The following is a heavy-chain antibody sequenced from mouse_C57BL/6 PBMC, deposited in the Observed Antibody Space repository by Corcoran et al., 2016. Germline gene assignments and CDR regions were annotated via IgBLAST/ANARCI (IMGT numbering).Heavy chain of an antibody. Sequence: EVQLQQSGPELVKPGASVKISCKASGYTFTDYYMNWVKQSHGKSLEWIGDINPNNGGTSYNQKFKGKATLTVDKSSSTAYMELRSLTSEDSAVYYCARGKDYYGSSLFAYWGQGTTLTVSS. D-gene: IGHD1-1*01. J-gene: IGHJ2*01. CDR1: GYTFTDYY. CDR3: ARGKDYYGSSLFAY. V-gene: IGHV1-26*01. CDR2: INPNNGGT.